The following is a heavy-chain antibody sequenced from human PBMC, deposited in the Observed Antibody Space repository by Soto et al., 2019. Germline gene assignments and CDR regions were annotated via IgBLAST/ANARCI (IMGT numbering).Heavy chain of an antibody. D-gene: IGHD3-16*01. V-gene: IGHV3-64*01. CDR1: GFTFSSYA. CDR3: ARDGGVYYFDY. J-gene: IGHJ4*02. CDR2: ISSDGGST. Sequence: PGGSLRLSCAASGFTFSSYAMHWVRQAPGKGLEYVSAISSDGGSTYYANSVKGRFTISRDNSKNTLYLQMGSLRAEDMAVYYCARDGGVYYFDYWGQGTLVTVSS.